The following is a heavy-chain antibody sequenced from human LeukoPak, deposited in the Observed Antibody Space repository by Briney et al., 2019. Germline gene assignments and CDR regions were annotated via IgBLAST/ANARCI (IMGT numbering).Heavy chain of an antibody. CDR2: ISDGADYI. Sequence: KPGGSLRLSCAASGFKFSDYYMTWIRQTPGKGPEWVSHISDGADYIYYADSVKGRFTVSRDNAMNSLYLQMNSLRAEDSAVYYCARREIPSHKRNYVRWYYLDAWGKGTTVIVSS. J-gene: IGHJ6*03. CDR3: ARREIPSHKRNYVRWYYLDA. V-gene: IGHV3-11*04. CDR1: GFKFSDYY. D-gene: IGHD5-24*01.